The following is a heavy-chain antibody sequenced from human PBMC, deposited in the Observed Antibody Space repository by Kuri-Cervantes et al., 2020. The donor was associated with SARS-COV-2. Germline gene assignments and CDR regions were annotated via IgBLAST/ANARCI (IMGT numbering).Heavy chain of an antibody. D-gene: IGHD3-10*01. J-gene: IGHJ5*02. CDR1: GYTFTSYG. CDR3: ARATGPSITMVRGNWFDP. V-gene: IGHV1-18*04. Sequence: ASVKVSCKASGYTFTSYGISWVRQAPGQGLEWMGWISAYNGNTNYAQKLQGRVTMTEDTSTDTAYMELSSLRSDDTAVYYCARATGPSITMVRGNWFDPWGQGTLVTVSS. CDR2: ISAYNGNT.